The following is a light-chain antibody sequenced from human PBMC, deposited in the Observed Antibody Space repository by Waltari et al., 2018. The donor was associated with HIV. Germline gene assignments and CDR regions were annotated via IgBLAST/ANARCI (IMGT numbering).Light chain of an antibody. CDR1: QSVNSW. J-gene: IGKJ4*01. CDR3: QQYSAYPLT. CDR2: QAS. V-gene: IGKV1-5*03. Sequence: DIQMTQSPSTLSASVGDRVTITCRASQSVNSWLAWYQQKPGRAPKLLIYQASSLESGVPSRLSGGGSGTEFTLTISNLQAEDFTTFYCQQYSAYPLTFGGGTKLEIK.